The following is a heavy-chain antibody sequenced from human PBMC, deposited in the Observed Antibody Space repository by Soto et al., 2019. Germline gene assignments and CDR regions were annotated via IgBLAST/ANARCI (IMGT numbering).Heavy chain of an antibody. Sequence: GGSLRLSCAASGFTFSKYGMNWVRLAPGKGLEWLSYISANGANTYYADSMKGRFTISRDTAKNSLTLQVNSLRDEDTAVYYCAKGDHAGWDFDKWGQGTLVTVSS. CDR3: AKGDHAGWDFDK. J-gene: IGHJ4*02. D-gene: IGHD6-19*01. V-gene: IGHV3-48*02. CDR1: GFTFSKYG. CDR2: ISANGANT.